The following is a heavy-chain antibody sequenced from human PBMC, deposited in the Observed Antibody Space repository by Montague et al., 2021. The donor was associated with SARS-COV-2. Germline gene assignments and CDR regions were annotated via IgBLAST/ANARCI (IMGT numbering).Heavy chain of an antibody. V-gene: IGHV4-61*02. D-gene: IGHD5-12*01. CDR1: GGSISSDSYY. J-gene: IGHJ4*02. CDR3: ARAVIYGGYAFAYFDF. Sequence: TLSLTCTVSGGSISSDSYYWSRIRQPAGKGLEWIGRVYTTGSTNYNPSLKSRVTISGDTPRNQFSLRLTSVTAADTAMYYCARAVIYGGYAFAYFDFWGQGVLVTVSS. CDR2: VYTTGST.